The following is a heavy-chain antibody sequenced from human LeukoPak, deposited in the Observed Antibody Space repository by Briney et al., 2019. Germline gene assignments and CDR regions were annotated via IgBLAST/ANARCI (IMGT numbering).Heavy chain of an antibody. Sequence: GGSLRLSCAASGFTFRGSVMHWVRPASGRGLEWVGRIKSKANIYATEYAASVNGRFSISRDDTKNTAYLQMNRLKTEDTAVYYCTRRADYGDTTFDYWGQGTLVTVSS. CDR1: GFTFRGSV. V-gene: IGHV3-73*01. D-gene: IGHD4-17*01. CDR3: TRRADYGDTTFDY. J-gene: IGHJ4*02. CDR2: IKSKANIYAT.